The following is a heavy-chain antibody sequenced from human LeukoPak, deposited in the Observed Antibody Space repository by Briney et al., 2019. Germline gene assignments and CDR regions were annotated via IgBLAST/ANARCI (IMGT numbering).Heavy chain of an antibody. D-gene: IGHD1-26*01. Sequence: SETLSLTCTVSGGSISSYYWSWIRQPPGKGLEWIGYMYYSGSTNYNPSLKSRVTISIDTSKNQFSLKLSSVTAADMAVYYCARGRTYVDHWGKGTLVTVSS. CDR1: GGSISSYY. CDR3: ARGRTYVDH. CDR2: MYYSGST. V-gene: IGHV4-59*08. J-gene: IGHJ4*02.